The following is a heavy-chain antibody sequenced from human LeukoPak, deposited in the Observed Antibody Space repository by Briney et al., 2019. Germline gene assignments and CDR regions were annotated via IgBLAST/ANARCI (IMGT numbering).Heavy chain of an antibody. CDR2: ISSSGSTI. J-gene: IGHJ6*02. Sequence: GGSLRLSCAASGFTFSSYSMNWVRQAPGKGLEWVSYISSSGSTIYYADSVKGRFTISRDNAKNSLYLQMNSLRAEDTAVYHCARVVATISLYYYYGMDVWGQGTTVTVSS. D-gene: IGHD5-12*01. CDR1: GFTFSSYS. V-gene: IGHV3-48*04. CDR3: ARVVATISLYYYYGMDV.